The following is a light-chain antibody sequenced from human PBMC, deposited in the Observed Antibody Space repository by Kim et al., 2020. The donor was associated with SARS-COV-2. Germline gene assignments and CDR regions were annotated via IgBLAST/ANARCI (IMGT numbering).Light chain of an antibody. Sequence: DIQMTQSPSTLSASVGDRVTITCRASQSISSWLAWYQQKPGTAPKLLIYRASSLESGVPSRFSGSGSGTEFTLTISSLQPDDFATYCCQQYNSYPWTFGQGTKVEIK. CDR1: QSISSW. CDR3: QQYNSYPWT. J-gene: IGKJ1*01. V-gene: IGKV1-5*03. CDR2: RAS.